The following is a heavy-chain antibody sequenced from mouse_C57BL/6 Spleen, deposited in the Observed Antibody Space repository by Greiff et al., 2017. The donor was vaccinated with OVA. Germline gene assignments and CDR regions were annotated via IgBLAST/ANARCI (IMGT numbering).Heavy chain of an antibody. CDR3: ARSRDWFDY. D-gene: IGHD3-3*01. CDR1: GYAFPNYL. Sequence: QVQLQQSGAELVRPGTSVKVSCKASGYAFPNYLIEWVKQRPGQGLEWIGVINPGSGGTNYNEKFKGKSTLTADKSSSTAYMQLSSLTSEDSAVYFCARSRDWFDYWGQGTTLTVSS. V-gene: IGHV1-54*01. J-gene: IGHJ2*01. CDR2: INPGSGGT.